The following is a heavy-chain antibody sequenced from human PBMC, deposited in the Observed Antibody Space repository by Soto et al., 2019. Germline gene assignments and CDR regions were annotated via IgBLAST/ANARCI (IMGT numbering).Heavy chain of an antibody. CDR2: MYYSGST. J-gene: IGHJ4*02. V-gene: IGHV4-30-2*02. D-gene: IGHD3-10*01. CDR3: ASYASGTYPFFDQ. Sequence: PSETLSLTCAVSGGSISSGGYSWSWIRQPPGKGLEWIGYMYYSGSTYYNPSLKSRVTISIDTSKNQFSLKLTSVTAADTAVYYCASYASGTYPFFDQWGRGTLVTVSS. CDR1: GGSISSGGYS.